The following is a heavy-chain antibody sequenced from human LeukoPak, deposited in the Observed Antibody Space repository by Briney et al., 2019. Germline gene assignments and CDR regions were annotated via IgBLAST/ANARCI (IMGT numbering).Heavy chain of an antibody. J-gene: IGHJ4*02. V-gene: IGHV1-2*02. CDR2: INPNSGGT. CDR3: ASYDSSGYYSFDY. D-gene: IGHD3-22*01. CDR1: GYTFTGYY. Sequence: AASVKVSCKASGYTFTGYYMHWVRQAPGQGLEWMGWINPNSGGTNYAQKFQGRDTMTRDTSISTAYMELSRLRSDDTAVYYCASYDSSGYYSFDYWGQGTLVTVSS.